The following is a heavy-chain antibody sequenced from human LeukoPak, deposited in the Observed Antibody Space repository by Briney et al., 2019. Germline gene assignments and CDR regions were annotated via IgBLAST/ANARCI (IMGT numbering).Heavy chain of an antibody. V-gene: IGHV1-8*01. J-gene: IGHJ5*02. CDR1: GYTFTSYD. Sequence: ASVKVSCKASGYTFTSYDINWVRQATGQGLEWMGWMNPNSGNTGYAQKFQGRVTMTRNTSISTAYMELSSLRSEDTAVYYFARGLFYYDSSGYYSWFDPWGQGTLVTVSS. D-gene: IGHD3-22*01. CDR2: MNPNSGNT. CDR3: ARGLFYYDSSGYYSWFDP.